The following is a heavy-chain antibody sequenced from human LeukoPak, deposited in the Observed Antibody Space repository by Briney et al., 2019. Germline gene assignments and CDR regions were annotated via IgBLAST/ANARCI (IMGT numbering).Heavy chain of an antibody. CDR3: AKDRWYSSSSDAFDI. J-gene: IGHJ3*02. V-gene: IGHV3-53*01. CDR2: IYSDGST. CDR1: GFTVSSNY. Sequence: GGSLRLSCAASGFTVSSNYMGWVRQAPGKGLEWVSIIYSDGSTYYADSVKGRFTISRDNSKNTLYLQMNSLRAEDTAVYYCAKDRWYSSSSDAFDIWGQGTMVTVSS. D-gene: IGHD6-6*01.